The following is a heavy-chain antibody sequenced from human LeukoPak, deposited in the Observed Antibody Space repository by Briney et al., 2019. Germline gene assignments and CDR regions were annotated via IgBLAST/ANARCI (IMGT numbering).Heavy chain of an antibody. D-gene: IGHD5-12*01. CDR3: ARVRATFSPHFDN. Sequence: SETLSLTCAVYGGSFSGYYWSWIRQPPGKGLEWIGEINHSGSTNYNPSLKSRVTISVDTSKNQFSLELSSVTAADTAVYYCARVRATFSPHFDNWGQGTLVTVSS. J-gene: IGHJ4*02. CDR2: INHSGST. V-gene: IGHV4-34*01. CDR1: GGSFSGYY.